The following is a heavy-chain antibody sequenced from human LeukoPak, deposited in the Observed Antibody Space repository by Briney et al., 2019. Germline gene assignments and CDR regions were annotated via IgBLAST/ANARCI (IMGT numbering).Heavy chain of an antibody. V-gene: IGHV1-2*06. CDR2: INPNSGGT. D-gene: IGHD3-22*01. Sequence: ASVKVSCKASGYTFTGYYMYWVRQAPGQGLEWMGRINPNSGGTNYAQKFQGRVTMTRDTSISTAYMELSRLRSDDTAVYYCARPYYYDSSGLYYYGMDVWGQGTTVTVSS. CDR3: ARPYYYDSSGLYYYGMDV. CDR1: GYTFTGYY. J-gene: IGHJ6*02.